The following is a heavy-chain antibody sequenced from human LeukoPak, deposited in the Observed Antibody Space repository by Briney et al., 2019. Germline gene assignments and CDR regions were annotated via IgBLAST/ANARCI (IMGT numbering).Heavy chain of an antibody. CDR2: TYYRSKWYN. V-gene: IGHV6-1*01. CDR3: ARGGIAVAVYYFDY. D-gene: IGHD6-19*01. J-gene: IGHJ4*02. Sequence: SQTLSLTCAISGDSFSSNSAAWNWIRQSPSRGLKWLGRTYYRSKWYNDYAVSVKSRITINPDTSKNQFSLQLNSVTPEDTAVYYCARGGIAVAVYYFDYWGQGTLVTVSS. CDR1: GDSFSSNSAA.